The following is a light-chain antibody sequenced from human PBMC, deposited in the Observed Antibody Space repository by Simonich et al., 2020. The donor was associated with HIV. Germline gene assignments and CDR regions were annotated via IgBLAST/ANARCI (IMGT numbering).Light chain of an antibody. J-gene: IGKJ1*01. CDR2: KVA. CDR3: MQGTHWPRT. CDR1: QSLVHSDGDTY. V-gene: IGKV2-30*02. Sequence: DIVMTQSPLSLPVTLGQPASISCRSSQSLVHSDGDTYLNWFQQRPGQSPRRLIYKVANRDSGVPDRISGSGAGTDFTLKISRVAAEDVGVYYCMQGTHWPRTFGQGTKVEIK.